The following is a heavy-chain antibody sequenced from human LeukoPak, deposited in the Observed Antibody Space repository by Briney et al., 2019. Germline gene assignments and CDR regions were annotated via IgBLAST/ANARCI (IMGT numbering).Heavy chain of an antibody. CDR3: AKIDAY. CDR2: INSDGSIT. Sequence: GGSLRLSXAASGFTFGRNWMHWVRQAPGKGLVWVSRINSDGSITNYADSVKGRFTISRDNAKNTLYLQMSSLRAGDTAVYYCAKIDAYWGQGTLVTVSS. J-gene: IGHJ4*02. V-gene: IGHV3-74*01. CDR1: GFTFGRNW.